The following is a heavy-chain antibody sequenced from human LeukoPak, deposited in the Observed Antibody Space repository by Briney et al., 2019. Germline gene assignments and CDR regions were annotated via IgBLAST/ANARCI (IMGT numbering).Heavy chain of an antibody. V-gene: IGHV3-7*03. CDR3: AKEWGVDYGLRY. Sequence: GGSLRLSCEGSGFSFSSYWMTWVRQLPGKGPEWVANIRQDESERYFADSVKGRFTISRDNSKNTLYLQMNSLRADDTAVYYCAKEWGVDYGLRYWGQGTLVTVSS. J-gene: IGHJ4*02. D-gene: IGHD4-17*01. CDR1: GFSFSSYW. CDR2: IRQDESER.